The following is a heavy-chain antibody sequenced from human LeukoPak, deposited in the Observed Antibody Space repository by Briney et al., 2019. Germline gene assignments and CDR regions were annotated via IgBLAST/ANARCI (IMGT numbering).Heavy chain of an antibody. CDR2: IDHSGST. CDR1: GGSLSGYD. Sequence: PSETLSLTCAVYGGSLSGYDWSWIRQPPGKGLEWIGEIDHSGSTNYNPSLKSRVTISVDTSKNQFSLKLSSVTAADTAVYYCARSLGIAAVSPYGMDVWGQGTTVTVSS. D-gene: IGHD6-25*01. V-gene: IGHV4-34*01. J-gene: IGHJ6*02. CDR3: ARSLGIAAVSPYGMDV.